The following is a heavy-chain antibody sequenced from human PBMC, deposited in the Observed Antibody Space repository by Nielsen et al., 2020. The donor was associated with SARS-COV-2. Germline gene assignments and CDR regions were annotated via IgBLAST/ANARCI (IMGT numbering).Heavy chain of an antibody. J-gene: IGHJ3*02. CDR1: GFTVSSNY. D-gene: IGHD6-13*01. V-gene: IGHV3-66*01. Sequence: GGSLRLSRAASGFTVSSNYMSWVRQAPGTGLEWVSVIHSGGSTYYADSVKGRFTISRDISKNTLYLQMNSLRVEDTAVYYCARVRVREQLVDDDAFDIWGQGTMVTVSS. CDR2: IHSGGST. CDR3: ARVRVREQLVDDDAFDI.